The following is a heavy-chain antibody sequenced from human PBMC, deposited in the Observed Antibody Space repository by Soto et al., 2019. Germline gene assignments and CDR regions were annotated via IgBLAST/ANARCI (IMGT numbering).Heavy chain of an antibody. D-gene: IGHD2-15*01. CDR1: GFTFSSYG. J-gene: IGHJ4*02. CDR3: AKETYSGPLDY. CDR2: ISCDGSNK. Sequence: QVQLVESGGGVVQTRRSLRLSCAASGFTFSSYGMHWVRQAPGKGLVWVAVISCDGSNKYYADYVKGRFTISRDNSKNTLYLQMNSLRAEDTAVYYCAKETYSGPLDYWGQGTLVTVSS. V-gene: IGHV3-30*18.